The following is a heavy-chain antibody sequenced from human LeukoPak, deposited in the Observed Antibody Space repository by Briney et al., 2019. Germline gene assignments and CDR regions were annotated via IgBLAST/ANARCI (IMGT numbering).Heavy chain of an antibody. Sequence: GGSLRLSCAASGFTFSSYGMSWVRQAPGKGLEWVSAISGSGGSTYYADSVKGRFTISRDNSKNTLYLQMNSLRAEDTAVYYCAKDHRIYGDLYAPFDYWGQGTLVTVSS. V-gene: IGHV3-23*01. D-gene: IGHD4-17*01. J-gene: IGHJ4*02. CDR1: GFTFSSYG. CDR3: AKDHRIYGDLYAPFDY. CDR2: ISGSGGST.